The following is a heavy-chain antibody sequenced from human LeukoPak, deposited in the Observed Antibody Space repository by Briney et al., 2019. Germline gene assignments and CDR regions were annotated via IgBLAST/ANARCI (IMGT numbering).Heavy chain of an antibody. Sequence: ASVKVSCKASGYTFTGYYMHWVRQAPGQGLEWMGWINPNSGGTNYAQKFQGRVTMTEDTSTDTAYMELSSLRSEDTAVYYCATDLGGYYYDSSGYLIQHWGQGTLVTVPS. V-gene: IGHV1-2*02. CDR2: INPNSGGT. D-gene: IGHD3-22*01. J-gene: IGHJ1*01. CDR3: ATDLGGYYYDSSGYLIQH. CDR1: GYTFTGYY.